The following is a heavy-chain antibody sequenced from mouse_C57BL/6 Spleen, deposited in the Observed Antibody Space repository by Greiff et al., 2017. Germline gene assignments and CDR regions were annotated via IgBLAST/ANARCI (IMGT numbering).Heavy chain of an antibody. D-gene: IGHD2-5*01. Sequence: EVKLVESGGDLVKPGGSLKLSCAASGFTFSSYAMSWVRQTPEKRLEWVATISDGGSYTSYPDNVKGRFTISSDNAKNNLYLQMSHLKSEDTAMYYCARDRGYSNYDYFDDWGQGTTRTVSS. J-gene: IGHJ2*01. CDR1: GFTFSSYA. CDR3: ARDRGYSNYDYFDD. CDR2: ISDGGSYT. V-gene: IGHV5-4*01.